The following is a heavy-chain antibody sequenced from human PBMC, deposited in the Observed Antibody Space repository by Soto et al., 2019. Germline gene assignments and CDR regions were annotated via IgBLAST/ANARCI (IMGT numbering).Heavy chain of an antibody. CDR2: IYTSGST. CDR3: ARGRCSSTSRSRYYYYGMDV. Sequence: SETLSLTCTVSGGSISSYYWSWIRQPAGKGLEWIGRIYTSGSTNYNPSLKSRGTMSVDTSKNQFSLKLSSVTAADTAVYYCARGRCSSTSRSRYYYYGMDVWGQGTTVTVSS. J-gene: IGHJ6*02. CDR1: GGSISSYY. V-gene: IGHV4-4*07. D-gene: IGHD2-2*01.